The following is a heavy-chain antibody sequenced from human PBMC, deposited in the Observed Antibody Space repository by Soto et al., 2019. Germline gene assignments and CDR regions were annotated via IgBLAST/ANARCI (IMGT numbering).Heavy chain of an antibody. V-gene: IGHV3-9*01. J-gene: IGHJ4*02. CDR2: ISWNSDTI. CDR1: GFTFDDYA. Sequence: EVQLVESVGGLVQPGRSLRLSCAASGFTFDDYAMHWVRQAPGQGLEWVSGISWNSDTIGYADTVKGRFTISRENAKNSLYLQMRSLRAEDTDFYYCGRDDSAMVRGATIDYWGQGTLVTVSS. D-gene: IGHD3-10*01. CDR3: GRDDSAMVRGATIDY.